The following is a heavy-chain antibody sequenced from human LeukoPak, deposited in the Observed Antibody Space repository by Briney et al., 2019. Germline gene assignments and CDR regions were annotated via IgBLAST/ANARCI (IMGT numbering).Heavy chain of an antibody. D-gene: IGHD3-10*01. V-gene: IGHV3-43*02. CDR1: GFTFDDYA. CDR3: AKDIGGYYGSGSFDY. Sequence: GGSLRLSCAASGFTFDDYAMHWVRQAPGKGLEWASLISGDGGSTYYADSVKGRFTISRDNSKNSLYLQMNSLRTEDTALYYCAKDIGGYYGSGSFDYWGQGTLVTVSS. J-gene: IGHJ4*02. CDR2: ISGDGGST.